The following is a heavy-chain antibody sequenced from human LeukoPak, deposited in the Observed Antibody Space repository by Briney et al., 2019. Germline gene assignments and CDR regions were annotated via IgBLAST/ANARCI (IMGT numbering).Heavy chain of an antibody. Sequence: KPSETLSLTCTVSGGSISSSGYYWGWIRQPPGKGLEWIASIYYSGSTYYTPSLKSRVTISVDTSKNQCSLKLSSVTAADTAVYYCARILRLLRYFGWSSGGGYFDYWGQGTLVTVSS. J-gene: IGHJ4*02. V-gene: IGHV4-39*01. D-gene: IGHD3-9*01. CDR1: GGSISSSGYY. CDR3: ARILRLLRYFGWSSGGGYFDY. CDR2: IYYSGST.